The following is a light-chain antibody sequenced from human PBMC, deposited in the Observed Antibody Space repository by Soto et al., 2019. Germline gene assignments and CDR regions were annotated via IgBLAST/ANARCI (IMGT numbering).Light chain of an antibody. CDR1: QSVSSY. Sequence: EIVLTQSPATLSLSPGERATLSCRASQSVSSYLAWYQQKPGQAPRLLIYDASTRATGIPARFSGSGSGTEFTLTISSLQSEDFAVYYCQQYNDWPLTFGRGTKVDIK. CDR3: QQYNDWPLT. J-gene: IGKJ4*02. CDR2: DAS. V-gene: IGKV3D-15*01.